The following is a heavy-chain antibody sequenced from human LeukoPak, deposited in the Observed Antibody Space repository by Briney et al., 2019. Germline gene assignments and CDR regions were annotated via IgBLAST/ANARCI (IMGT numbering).Heavy chain of an antibody. Sequence: GGSLRLSCVASGFIFSSYSMNWVRQAPGKGLEWVSSISSSSSYIYYADSVKGRFTISRDNAKNSLYLQMNSLRAEDTAVYYCARLRGATVAHNWFDPWGQGTLVTVSS. V-gene: IGHV3-21*01. CDR1: GFIFSSYS. D-gene: IGHD6-19*01. J-gene: IGHJ5*02. CDR3: ARLRGATVAHNWFDP. CDR2: ISSSSSYI.